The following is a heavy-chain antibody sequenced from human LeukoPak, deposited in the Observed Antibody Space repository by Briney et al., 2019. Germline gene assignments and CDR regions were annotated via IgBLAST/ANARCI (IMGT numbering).Heavy chain of an antibody. CDR1: GYTFTSYD. V-gene: IGHV1-8*01. CDR3: ASTTPRYCSSTSCYDY. D-gene: IGHD2-2*01. J-gene: IGHJ4*02. Sequence: ASVKVSCKASGYTFTSYDINWVRQATGQGLEWMGWMNPNSGNTGYAQKFQGRVTMTRNTSISTAYMELSSLRSEDTAVYYCASTTPRYCSSTSCYDYWGQGTLVTVSS. CDR2: MNPNSGNT.